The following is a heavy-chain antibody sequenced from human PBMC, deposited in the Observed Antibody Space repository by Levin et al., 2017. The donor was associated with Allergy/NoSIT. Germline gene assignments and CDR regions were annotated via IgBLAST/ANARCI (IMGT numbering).Heavy chain of an antibody. Sequence: SPTLSLTCTVSGGSIRSYYWSWIRQPPGKGLEWIGYMSYSGSTNYNPSLKSRVTTSLDTSKNQFSLKLSSVTAADTAMYYCARHGFSIRQIDHYYYYMDVWGKGTTVTISS. J-gene: IGHJ6*03. CDR1: GGSIRSYY. V-gene: IGHV4-59*08. CDR2: MSYSGST. CDR3: ARHGFSIRQIDHYYYYMDV. D-gene: IGHD6-13*01.